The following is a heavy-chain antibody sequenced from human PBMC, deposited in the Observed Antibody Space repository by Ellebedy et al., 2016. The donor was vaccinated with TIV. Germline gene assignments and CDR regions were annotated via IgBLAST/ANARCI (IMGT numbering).Heavy chain of an antibody. CDR2: IYYSGST. Sequence: MPSETLSLTCTVSGGSISNYYWTWIRQPPGKGLEWIGAIYYSGSTNYNPSLKTRVTISVDTSKTQFSLRLTSVTAADTAVYYCARDPYGSGSYSQFDYWGQGTLVTVSS. V-gene: IGHV4-59*01. CDR3: ARDPYGSGSYSQFDY. D-gene: IGHD3-10*01. CDR1: GGSISNYY. J-gene: IGHJ4*02.